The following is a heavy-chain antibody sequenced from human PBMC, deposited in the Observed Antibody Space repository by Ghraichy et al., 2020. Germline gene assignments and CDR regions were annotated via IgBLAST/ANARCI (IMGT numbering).Heavy chain of an antibody. CDR3: AKSFDLDY. V-gene: IGHV3-30*18. J-gene: IGHJ4*02. CDR2: ISYDGSNK. CDR1: GFTFSSYG. Sequence: GGSLRLSCAASGFTFSSYGMHWVRQAPGKGLEWVAVISYDGSNKYYADSVKGRFTISRDNSKNTLYLQMNSLRAEDTAVYYCAKSFDLDYWGQGTLVTVSS. D-gene: IGHD3-9*01.